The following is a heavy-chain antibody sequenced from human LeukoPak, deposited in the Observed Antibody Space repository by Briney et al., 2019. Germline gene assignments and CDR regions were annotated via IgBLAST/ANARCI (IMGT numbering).Heavy chain of an antibody. CDR2: IWDDGSET. CDR1: GFTFSRVA. V-gene: IGHV3-33*06. D-gene: IGHD5-24*01. Sequence: GRSLRLSCAASGFTFSRVAMHWVRQAPGKGLEGVAIIWDDGSETLYADSVRGRFTISRDNSKNMLDLQMSSLRAEDTAVYYCAKTRERVGYILDFWGQGTVVSVS. CDR3: AKTRERVGYILDF. J-gene: IGHJ4*02.